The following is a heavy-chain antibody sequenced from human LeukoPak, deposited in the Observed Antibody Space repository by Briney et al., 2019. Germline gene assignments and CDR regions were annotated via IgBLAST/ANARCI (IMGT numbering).Heavy chain of an antibody. V-gene: IGHV3-15*01. CDR1: GFIFNKAW. D-gene: IGHD2-21*01. CDR3: PPVMVEDRGF. CDR2: IKSNNDGGTT. Sequence: GGSLRLSCAACGFIFNKAWMNWVRQAPGKGPEWVGSIKSNNDGGTTDYASPVEGRFIISRDDSKNTIYLLMKRSIIVGTAIYYCPPVMVEDRGFWGQGTLVTVSS. J-gene: IGHJ4*02.